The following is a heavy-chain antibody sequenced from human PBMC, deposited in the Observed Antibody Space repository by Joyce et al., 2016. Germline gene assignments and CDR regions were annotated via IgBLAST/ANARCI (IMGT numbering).Heavy chain of an antibody. CDR1: GFTFNDHY. J-gene: IGHJ6*02. V-gene: IGHV3-72*01. CDR2: SRNRANSSST. CDR3: ASSPGGKYYFYAMDV. Sequence: EVQLVESGGGLVQPGGSLRLSCEASGFTFNDHYMDWVRQAPGKGLGWVGRSRNRANSSSTQSAASVKGRFTISRDASKNSLYLEMNSLKIEDTAVYYCASSPGGKYYFYAMDVWVQGTTVIVSS.